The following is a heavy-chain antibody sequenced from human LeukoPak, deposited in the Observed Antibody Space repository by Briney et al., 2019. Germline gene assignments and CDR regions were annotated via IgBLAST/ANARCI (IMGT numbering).Heavy chain of an antibody. V-gene: IGHV4-30-2*01. CDR1: GGSISSGGYS. CDR3: VAYGDPYYFDY. CDR2: IYHSGST. Sequence: PSQTLSLTCAVSGGSISSGGYSWSWLRQPPGEGLEWIGYIYHSGSTYYNPSLKSRVTISVDRSKNQFSLKLSSVTAADTVVYYCVAYGDPYYFDYWGQGTLVTVSS. J-gene: IGHJ4*02. D-gene: IGHD4-17*01.